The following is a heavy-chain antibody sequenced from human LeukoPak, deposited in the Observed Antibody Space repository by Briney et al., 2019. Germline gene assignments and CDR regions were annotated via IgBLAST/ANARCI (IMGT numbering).Heavy chain of an antibody. V-gene: IGHV3-21*01. CDR2: ISSSSSYI. J-gene: IGHJ3*02. CDR3: ARDNKRYFDWLHRWAFDI. D-gene: IGHD3-9*01. CDR1: GFTFSSYA. Sequence: GASLRLSCAASGFTFSSYAMSWVRQAPGKGLEWVSSISSSSSYIYYADSVKGRFTISRDNAKNSLYLQMNSLRAEDTAVYYCARDNKRYFDWLHRWAFDIWGQGTMVTVSS.